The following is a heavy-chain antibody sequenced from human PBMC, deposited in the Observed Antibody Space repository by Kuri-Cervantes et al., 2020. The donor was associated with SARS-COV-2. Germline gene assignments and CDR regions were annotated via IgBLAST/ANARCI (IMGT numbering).Heavy chain of an antibody. Sequence: GESLKISCAASGFTVSSNYMSWVRQAPGKGLEWVSGISWNSGSIGYADSVKGRFTISRDNAKNSLYLQMNSLRAEDTAVYYCARDFNPLDYWGQGTLVTVSS. CDR2: ISWNSGSI. J-gene: IGHJ4*02. V-gene: IGHV3-48*04. CDR3: ARDFNPLDY. CDR1: GFTVSSNY.